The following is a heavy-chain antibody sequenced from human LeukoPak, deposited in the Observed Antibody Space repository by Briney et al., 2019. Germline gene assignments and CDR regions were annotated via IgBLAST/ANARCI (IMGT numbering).Heavy chain of an antibody. V-gene: IGHV4-30-4*08. J-gene: IGHJ3*02. CDR2: IYYSGST. Sequence: PSQTLSLTCTVSGGSISSGEYYWSWIRQPPGKGMECIGYIYYSGSTYYNPSLKSRVTISVDTSKNQFSLKLSSVTAADTAVYYCARNPAPYCSSTSCLDNAFDIWGQGPVVTVSS. CDR1: GGSISSGEYY. D-gene: IGHD2-2*01. CDR3: ARNPAPYCSSTSCLDNAFDI.